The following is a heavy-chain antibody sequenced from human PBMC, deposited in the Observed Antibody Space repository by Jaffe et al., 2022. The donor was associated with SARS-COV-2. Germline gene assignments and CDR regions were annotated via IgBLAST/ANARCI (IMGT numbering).Heavy chain of an antibody. CDR1: GGSISSSSYY. V-gene: IGHV4-39*01. Sequence: QLQLQESGPGLVKPSETLSLTCTVSGGSISSSSYYWGWIRQPPGKGLEWIGSIYYSGSTYYNPSLKSRVTISVDTSKNQFSLKLSSVTAADTAVYYCARQVVAAAGRGGYYYYGMDVWGQGTTVTVSS. J-gene: IGHJ6*02. CDR2: IYYSGST. D-gene: IGHD6-13*01. CDR3: ARQVVAAAGRGGYYYYGMDV.